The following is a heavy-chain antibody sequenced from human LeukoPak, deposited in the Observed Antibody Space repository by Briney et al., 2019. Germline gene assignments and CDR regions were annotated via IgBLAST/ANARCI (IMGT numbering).Heavy chain of an antibody. V-gene: IGHV3-7*01. CDR3: VKDAGTA. D-gene: IGHD2-8*02. Sequence: GGSLRLSCAASGFTFSNNWMSWVRQAPGKGLECVANIKKDGSEKYYINSVKGRFTISRDNAKNSLYLQMNSLRAEDMALYYCVKDAGTAWGQGTLVTVPS. CDR1: GFTFSNNW. CDR2: IKKDGSEK. J-gene: IGHJ5*02.